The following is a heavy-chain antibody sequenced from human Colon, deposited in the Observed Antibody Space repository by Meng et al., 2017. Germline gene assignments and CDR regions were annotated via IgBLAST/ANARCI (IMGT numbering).Heavy chain of an antibody. CDR2: TSHSGST. CDR3: ASSDYYRSDY. J-gene: IGHJ4*02. CDR1: GGSSSRSDW. V-gene: IGHV4-4*02. Sequence: QVQVKGSRPGLVTPSETLSPPCAVFGGSSSRSDWWSWVRQPPGKGLEWIGETSHSGSTNYSPSLKSRVTISLDKSKNQLSLKLNSVTAADTAVYYCASSDYYRSDYWGQGTLVTVSS. D-gene: IGHD3-22*01.